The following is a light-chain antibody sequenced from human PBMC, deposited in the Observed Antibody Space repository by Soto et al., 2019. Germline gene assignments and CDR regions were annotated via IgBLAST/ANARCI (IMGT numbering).Light chain of an antibody. V-gene: IGKV3-15*01. J-gene: IGKJ1*01. Sequence: EIVLTQSPGILSLSPGERATLFCRASQSVRSSLAWYQQKPGQAPRLFIYDASTRATGIPARFSGSGSGTEFTLTISSLQSEDFAVYYCQQYNSWPETFGQGTKVDIK. CDR2: DAS. CDR1: QSVRSS. CDR3: QQYNSWPET.